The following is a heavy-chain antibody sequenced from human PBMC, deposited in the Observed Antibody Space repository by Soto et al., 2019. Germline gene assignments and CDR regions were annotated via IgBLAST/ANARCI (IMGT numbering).Heavy chain of an antibody. J-gene: IGHJ4*02. D-gene: IGHD3-22*01. Sequence: GGSLRLSCAASGFTFSSYSMNWVRQAPGKGLEWVSSISSSSSYIYYADSVKGRFTISRDNAKNSLYLQMNSLRAEDTAVYYCARDTLHYYDSPGYWGQGTLDTVSS. CDR1: GFTFSSYS. V-gene: IGHV3-21*01. CDR3: ARDTLHYYDSPGY. CDR2: ISSSSSYI.